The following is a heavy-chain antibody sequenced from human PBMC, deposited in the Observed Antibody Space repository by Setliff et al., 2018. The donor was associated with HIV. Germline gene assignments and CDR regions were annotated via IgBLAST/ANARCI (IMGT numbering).Heavy chain of an antibody. Sequence: GASVKVSCKATEYMILAYKMNWVRQAPGQGLEWNGRISPNNGVAEYAPKFQGRVIMTLDTFISTAYLEIPRLTSDDTAVYYCARPRVFDSFDVWGQGTMVTVSS. CDR2: ISPNNGVA. V-gene: IGHV1-2*06. J-gene: IGHJ3*01. CDR1: EYMILAYK. CDR3: ARPRVFDSFDV.